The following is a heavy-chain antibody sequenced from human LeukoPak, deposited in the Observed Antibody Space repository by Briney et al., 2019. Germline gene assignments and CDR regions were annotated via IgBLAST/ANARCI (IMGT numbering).Heavy chain of an antibody. J-gene: IGHJ4*02. Sequence: PGRSLGLSCAASGFTFSSYAMHWVRQAPGKGLEWVAVISYDGSNKYYADSVKGRFTISRDNSRNTLYLQMNSLRAEDTAVYYCARDKGEWLHYVDYWGQGTLVTVSS. V-gene: IGHV3-30*04. CDR2: ISYDGSNK. CDR1: GFTFSSYA. CDR3: ARDKGEWLHYVDY. D-gene: IGHD5-24*01.